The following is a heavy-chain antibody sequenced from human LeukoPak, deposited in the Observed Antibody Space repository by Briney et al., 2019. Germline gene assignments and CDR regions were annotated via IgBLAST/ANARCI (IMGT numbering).Heavy chain of an antibody. CDR3: VKGAHSSGWPNWLDP. J-gene: IGHJ5*02. CDR1: GFTFSGYG. D-gene: IGHD6-19*01. CDR2: ISYDGSNK. Sequence: PGGSLRLSCSASGFTFSGYGMHWVRQAPGKGLEWVTLISYDGSNKYCADSVRGRFTISRDNSNSTLYLQMSSLRAEDTAVYYCVKGAHSSGWPNWLDPWGQGTLVTVSS. V-gene: IGHV3-30*18.